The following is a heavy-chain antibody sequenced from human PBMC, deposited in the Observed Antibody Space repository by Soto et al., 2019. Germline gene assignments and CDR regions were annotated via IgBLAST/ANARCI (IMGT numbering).Heavy chain of an antibody. V-gene: IGHV4-34*01. CDR1: GGSFSGYY. CDR3: ARGYGSGSYYYYYMDV. Sequence: PSETLSLTCAVYGGSFSGYYWSWIRQPPGKGLEWIGEINHSGSTNYNPSLKSRVTISVDTSKNQFSLKLSSVTAADTAVYYCARGYGSGSYYYYYMDVWGKGTTVTVSS. J-gene: IGHJ6*03. CDR2: INHSGST. D-gene: IGHD3-10*01.